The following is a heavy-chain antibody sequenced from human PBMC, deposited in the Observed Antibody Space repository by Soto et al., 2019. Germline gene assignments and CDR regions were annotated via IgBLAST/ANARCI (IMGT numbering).Heavy chain of an antibody. CDR1: GGSISSYY. Sequence: QVQLQESGPGLVKPSETLSLTCTVSGGSISSYYWSWIRQPPGKGLEWLGYIYYSGSTNYNPSHKSRVTISVDTSKNQFSLKLSSVTAADTAVYYCARGYYDFWSGVYNWFDPWGQGTLVIVSS. J-gene: IGHJ5*02. CDR2: IYYSGST. D-gene: IGHD3-3*01. CDR3: ARGYYDFWSGVYNWFDP. V-gene: IGHV4-59*01.